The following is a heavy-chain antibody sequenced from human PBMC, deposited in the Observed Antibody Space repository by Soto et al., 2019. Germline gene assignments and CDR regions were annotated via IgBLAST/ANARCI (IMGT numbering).Heavy chain of an antibody. J-gene: IGHJ5*02. CDR2: IYYSGST. V-gene: IGHV4-59*01. CDR3: ARLDSSGSYHVGT. Sequence: SETLSLTCTVSGGSISSYYWSWIRQPPGKGLEWIGYIYYSGSTNYNPSLKSRVTISVDTSKNQFSLKLSSVTAADTAVYYCARLDSSGSYHVGTWGQGTLVTVSS. CDR1: GGSISSYY. D-gene: IGHD3-10*01.